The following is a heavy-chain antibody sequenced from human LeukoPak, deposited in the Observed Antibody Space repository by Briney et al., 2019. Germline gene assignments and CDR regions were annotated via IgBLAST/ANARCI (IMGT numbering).Heavy chain of an antibody. J-gene: IGHJ4*02. CDR2: IKYDGSEK. CDR1: GFTFSSFW. D-gene: IGHD3-22*01. V-gene: IGHV3-7*03. Sequence: GGSLRLSCAASGFTFSSFWMSWVRQAPGKGLEWVGNIKYDGSEKYCLDSVKGRFTFSRDNAKKSLFLQMNSLSAEDTAVYYCVRDSPDSSGYYYYFDYWGQGTLVTVSS. CDR3: VRDSPDSSGYYYYFDY.